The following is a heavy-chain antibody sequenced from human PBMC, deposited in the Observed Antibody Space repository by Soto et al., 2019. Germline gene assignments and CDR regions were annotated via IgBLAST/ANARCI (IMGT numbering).Heavy chain of an antibody. J-gene: IGHJ4*02. V-gene: IGHV1-69*06. CDR1: GSRFSNYV. CDR2: IIPIFNST. CDR3: AREGRGKKAGYNGLVSLGY. Sequence: GASVKVSCKVSGSRFSNYVISWLRQAPGHGLEWLGRIIPIFNSTKYAQSFQGRVTITADKSTSTASLELSSLRSDDTAVYYCAREGRGKKAGYNGLVSLGYWGQGTLVTVSS. D-gene: IGHD2-2*02.